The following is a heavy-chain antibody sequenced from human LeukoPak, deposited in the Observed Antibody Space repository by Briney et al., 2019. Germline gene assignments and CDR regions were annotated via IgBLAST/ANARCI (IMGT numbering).Heavy chain of an antibody. D-gene: IGHD5-18*01. CDR3: ATTIGGYNYGPSFDY. V-gene: IGHV3-23*01. CDR2: ISGSGGSA. J-gene: IGHJ4*02. CDR1: GFSFSSYA. Sequence: GGSLRLSCAASGFSFSSYAMNWVRQAPGKGLEWVSVISGSGGSAHYADSVKGRFTISRDNSKNTLYLQMNSLRAEDTPVYYCATTIGGYNYGPSFDYWGQGTLVTVSS.